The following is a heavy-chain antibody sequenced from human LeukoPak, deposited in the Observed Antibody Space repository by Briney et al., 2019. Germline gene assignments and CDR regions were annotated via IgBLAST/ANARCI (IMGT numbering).Heavy chain of an antibody. CDR2: INTDGTVT. D-gene: IGHD6-19*01. CDR1: GFTFSKYW. Sequence: GGSLRLSCAASGFTFSKYWMLWVRQAPGKGLESVSRINTDGTVTTYADSVKGRFTVSRDNADITMFLQMNSVRDEDTAVYYCATKQWLAPPPDSWGQGTPVTVSS. J-gene: IGHJ4*02. CDR3: ATKQWLAPPPDS. V-gene: IGHV3-74*01.